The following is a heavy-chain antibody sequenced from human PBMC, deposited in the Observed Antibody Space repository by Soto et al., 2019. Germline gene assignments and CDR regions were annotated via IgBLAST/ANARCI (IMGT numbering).Heavy chain of an antibody. CDR3: IWQQDFYYGRAV. V-gene: IGHV3-15*06. CDR1: GFTFSSYW. J-gene: IGHJ6*02. Sequence: PGGSLRLSCAASGFTFSSYWMHWVRQAPGKGLVWVSRINSGGTAHYAAPVKGRFTISRDDSRNTVYLQMNSLKPEDTALYYCIWQQDFYYGRAVWGQGTTVTVSS. CDR2: INSGGTA. D-gene: IGHD6-13*01.